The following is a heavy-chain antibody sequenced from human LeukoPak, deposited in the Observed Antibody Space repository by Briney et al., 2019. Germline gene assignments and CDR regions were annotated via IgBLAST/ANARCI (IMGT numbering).Heavy chain of an antibody. V-gene: IGHV4-4*07. D-gene: IGHD3-3*01. J-gene: IGHJ4*02. CDR2: IYRSGST. CDR3: ARARSGYNLFDS. Sequence: SETLSLTCTVSGGFISSYSWSWIRQPAGKGLEWIGRIYRSGSTDYNPSLKSRVTMSVDTSKNQFSLKLSSVTAADTSIYYCARARSGYNLFDSWGQGALVTASS. CDR1: GGFISSYS.